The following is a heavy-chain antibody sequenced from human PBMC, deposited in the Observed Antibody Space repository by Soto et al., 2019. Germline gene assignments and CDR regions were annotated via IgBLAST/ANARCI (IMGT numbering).Heavy chain of an antibody. D-gene: IGHD6-6*01. CDR3: AHKRFAKYSSLPADFDY. V-gene: IGHV2-5*01. Sequence: SGPTLVNPTQTLTLTCTFSGFSLNSSGVGVGWIRQPPGKALEWLALIYWNDEMHYSPSLKSRLTITEDASKHQVVLTVTNMDPVDTATYYCAHKRFAKYSSLPADFDYWGQGILVTVSS. CDR2: IYWNDEM. J-gene: IGHJ4*02. CDR1: GFSLNSSGVG.